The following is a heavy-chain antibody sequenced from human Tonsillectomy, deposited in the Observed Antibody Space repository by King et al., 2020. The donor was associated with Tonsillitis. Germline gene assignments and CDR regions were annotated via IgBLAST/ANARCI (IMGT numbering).Heavy chain of an antibody. Sequence: VQLQQWGAGLLKPSETLSLTCAVYDGSFRGYYWSWIRQPPGKGLEWIGEINHSGSTNYNPSLKSRVTISVDTSKNQFSLQLTSVTAADTAIYYCAREPGNYFDSWGQGTLVTVSS. J-gene: IGHJ4*02. CDR1: DGSFRGYY. V-gene: IGHV4-34*01. CDR2: INHSGST. CDR3: AREPGNYFDS.